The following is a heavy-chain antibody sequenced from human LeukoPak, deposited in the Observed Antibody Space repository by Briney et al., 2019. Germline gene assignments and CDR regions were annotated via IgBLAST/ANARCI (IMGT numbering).Heavy chain of an antibody. CDR1: GFTFSSYA. J-gene: IGHJ4*02. D-gene: IGHD6-19*01. CDR3: AKSYSSGWFGLYFDS. CDR2: FSGSGDTT. V-gene: IGHV3-23*01. Sequence: PGGSLRLSCAASGFTFSSYAMNWVRQAPGKGLEWVSTFSGSGDTTYYADSVKGRFAISTDNSKNTLYLQMDSLRVEDTAVYYCAKSYSSGWFGLYFDSWGQGTLVTVSS.